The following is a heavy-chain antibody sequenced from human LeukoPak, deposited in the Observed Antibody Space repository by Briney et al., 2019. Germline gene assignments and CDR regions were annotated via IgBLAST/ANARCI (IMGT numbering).Heavy chain of an antibody. CDR2: ISAYNGNT. CDR1: GYTFTSYG. D-gene: IGHD3-9*01. Sequence: GASVKVSCKASGYTFTSYGISWVRQAPGQGLEWMGWISAYNGNTNYAQKLQGRVTMTTDTSTSTAYMELRSLRSDDTAVYYCARVLRYFDWLLYNPYYYGMDVWGQGTTVTVS. CDR3: ARVLRYFDWLLYNPYYYGMDV. J-gene: IGHJ6*02. V-gene: IGHV1-18*01.